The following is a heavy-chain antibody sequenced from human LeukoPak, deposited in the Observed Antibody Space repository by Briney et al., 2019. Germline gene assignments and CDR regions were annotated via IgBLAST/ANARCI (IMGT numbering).Heavy chain of an antibody. CDR2: TIPILGIA. D-gene: IGHD3-22*01. V-gene: IGHV1-69*04. J-gene: IGHJ4*02. Sequence: SVRVSCKAPGDTFGSYAISWVRQAHGQGLEWMGRTIPILGIAKYAQKFQGRLTITADTSTSTAYMELTNLRSDDTAVYYCASQFLLPFDYWGRGTLVTVSS. CDR3: ASQFLLPFDY. CDR1: GDTFGSYA.